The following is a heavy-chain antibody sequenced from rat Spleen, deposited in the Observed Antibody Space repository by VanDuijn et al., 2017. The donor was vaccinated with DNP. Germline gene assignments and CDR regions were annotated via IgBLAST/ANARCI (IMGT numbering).Heavy chain of an antibody. CDR3: ASSWVGVRGIWFAF. J-gene: IGHJ3*01. Sequence: QVQLQQSGAELAKPGSSVKISCKASGYTFTTYYIGWIKQTTRQGLEYIGYIYTGSGGTNYNEKFKGKATLTVDKSSSTAFMQLSSLTPDDSAVYYCASSWVGVRGIWFAFWGQGTLDTVSS. D-gene: IGHD4-3*01. CDR1: GYTFTTYY. V-gene: IGHV1-43*01. CDR2: IYTGSGGT.